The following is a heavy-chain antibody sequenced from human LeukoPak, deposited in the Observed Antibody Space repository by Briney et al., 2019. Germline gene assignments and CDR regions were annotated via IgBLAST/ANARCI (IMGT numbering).Heavy chain of an antibody. D-gene: IGHD6-19*01. CDR2: IYHSGST. Sequence: SETLSLTCTVSGYSISSGYYWGWIRQPPGKGLEWIGSIYHSGSTYYNPSLKSRVTISVDTSKNQFSLKLSSVTAADTAVYYCAGVGWATYYFDYWGRGTLVTVSS. V-gene: IGHV4-38-2*02. J-gene: IGHJ4*02. CDR3: AGVGWATYYFDY. CDR1: GYSISSGYY.